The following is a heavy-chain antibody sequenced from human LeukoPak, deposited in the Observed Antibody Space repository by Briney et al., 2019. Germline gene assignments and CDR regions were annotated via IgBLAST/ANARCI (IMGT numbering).Heavy chain of an antibody. D-gene: IGHD5-18*01. V-gene: IGHV1-8*02. CDR1: GGTFSSYA. CDR3: ARGPPIRGYRYAYDTEYYYDYYMDV. Sequence: ASVKVSCKASGGTFSSYAISWVRQAPGQGLEWMGWMNPNSGKTGYAQKFQGRVTMTRSTSISTAYMKLSSLRSEDTAVYDCARGPPIRGYRYAYDTEYYYDYYMDVWGKGTTVTISS. J-gene: IGHJ6*03. CDR2: MNPNSGKT.